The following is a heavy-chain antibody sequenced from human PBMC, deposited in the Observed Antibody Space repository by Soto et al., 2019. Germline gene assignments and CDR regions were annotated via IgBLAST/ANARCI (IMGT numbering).Heavy chain of an antibody. J-gene: IGHJ4*02. Sequence: ASVKVSCKASGYTFTSSGISWVRQAPGQGLEWMGWISAYNGNTNYAQTLQGRVTMTTDTSTSTAYMELRSLRSDDTAVYYCAREDLEAGTIVVVPAATYIDYWGPATLGTGSS. CDR3: AREDLEAGTIVVVPAATYIDY. D-gene: IGHD2-2*01. CDR2: ISAYNGNT. V-gene: IGHV1-18*01. CDR1: GYTFTSSG.